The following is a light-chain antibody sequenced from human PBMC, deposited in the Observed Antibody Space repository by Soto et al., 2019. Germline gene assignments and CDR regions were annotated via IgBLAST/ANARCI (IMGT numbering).Light chain of an antibody. CDR3: QQRSNWPLLT. CDR2: DAS. Sequence: EIVLTQSPATLSLSPGARATLSCRASQSVSNSLAWYQQKPGQAPRLLIYDASNRATGIPARFSGSGSGTDFTLTISSLEPEDFAVYYCQQRSNWPLLTFGGGTKEEIK. J-gene: IGKJ4*01. V-gene: IGKV3-11*01. CDR1: QSVSNS.